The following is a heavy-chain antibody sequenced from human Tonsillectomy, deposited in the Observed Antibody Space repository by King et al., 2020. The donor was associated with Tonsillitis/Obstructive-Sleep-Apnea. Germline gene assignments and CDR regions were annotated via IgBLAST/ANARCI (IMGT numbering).Heavy chain of an antibody. Sequence: DVQLVESGGGLVQPGGSLRLSCTASGFTFSDYRMNWVRQAPGKGLEWVANIKQDGSEKYYVDSVKGRFTISRDNAKNSLYLQMNSLRVEDTAVYYCVRSRRDWYGGDWGQGTLVTVSS. V-gene: IGHV3-7*01. CDR1: GFTFSDYR. CDR2: IKQDGSEK. D-gene: IGHD3/OR15-3a*01. CDR3: VRSRRDWYGGD. J-gene: IGHJ4*02.